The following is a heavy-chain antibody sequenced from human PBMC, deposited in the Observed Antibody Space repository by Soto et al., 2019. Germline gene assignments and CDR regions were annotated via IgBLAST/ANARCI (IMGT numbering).Heavy chain of an antibody. D-gene: IGHD1-1*01. Sequence: QVQLVQSGAEVKKPGSSVKVSCKASGGTFSSYAISWVRQAPGQGLEWMGGIIPIFGTANYAQKFQGRVTITADESTSTAYMELRSLGSEDKAVYYCARGATGNLGLFDPWGQGTLVTVSS. V-gene: IGHV1-69*01. CDR3: ARGATGNLGLFDP. CDR2: IIPIFGTA. CDR1: GGTFSSYA. J-gene: IGHJ5*02.